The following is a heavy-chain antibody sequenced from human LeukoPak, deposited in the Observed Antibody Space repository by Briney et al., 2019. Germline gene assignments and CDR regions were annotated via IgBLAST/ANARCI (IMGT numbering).Heavy chain of an antibody. CDR1: GFTFSSYW. J-gene: IGHJ4*02. CDR3: ARARGQQLALRTGYFDY. V-gene: IGHV3-7*01. Sequence: PGGSLRLSCAASGFTFSSYWMSWVRQAPGKGLEWVANIKQDGSEKYYVDSVKGRFTISRDNAKNSLYLQMNSLRAEDTAVYYCARARGQQLALRTGYFDYWGQGTLVTVSS. CDR2: IKQDGSEK. D-gene: IGHD6-13*01.